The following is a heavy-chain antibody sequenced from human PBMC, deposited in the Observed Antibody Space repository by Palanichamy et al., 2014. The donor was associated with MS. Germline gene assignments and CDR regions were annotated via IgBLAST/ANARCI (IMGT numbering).Heavy chain of an antibody. V-gene: IGHV3-11*01. CDR1: GFTFSDYY. Sequence: ASGFTFSDYYMSWIRQAPGKGLEWVSYISSSGTTIYYADSVKGRFTISRDNAKSSLYLQMNSLRAEDTAVYYCARDRRSWGSDVFDIWGQGTVVTVSS. CDR3: ARDRRSWGSDVFDI. D-gene: IGHD7-27*01. J-gene: IGHJ3*02. CDR2: ISSSGTTI.